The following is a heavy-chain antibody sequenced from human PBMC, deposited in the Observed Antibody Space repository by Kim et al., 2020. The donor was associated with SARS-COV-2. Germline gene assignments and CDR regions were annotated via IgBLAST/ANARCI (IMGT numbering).Heavy chain of an antibody. V-gene: IGHV1-3*01. J-gene: IGHJ4*02. Sequence: ASVKVSCKASGYTFTSYAMHWVRQAPGQRLEWMGWINAGNGNTKYSQKFQGRVTITRDTSASTAYMELSSLRSEDTAVYYCARDRVGLIVGATSLDYWGQGTLVTVSS. CDR3: ARDRVGLIVGATSLDY. CDR2: INAGNGNT. CDR1: GYTFTSYA. D-gene: IGHD1-26*01.